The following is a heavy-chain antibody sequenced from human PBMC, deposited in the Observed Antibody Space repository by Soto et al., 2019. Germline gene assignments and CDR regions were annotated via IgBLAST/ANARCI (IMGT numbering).Heavy chain of an antibody. CDR1: GGSISSSSYY. Sequence: QLQLQESGPGLVKPSETLSLTCTVSGGSISSSSYYWGWIRQPPGKGLEWIASVYYSGTTYYNPSLRSRLTISVDTSKNQFALKLSSVTAADTAVYYCTSFYDSSGYYHNSYGMDVWGQGTTVTVSS. J-gene: IGHJ6*02. CDR2: VYYSGTT. CDR3: TSFYDSSGYYHNSYGMDV. V-gene: IGHV4-39*01. D-gene: IGHD3-22*01.